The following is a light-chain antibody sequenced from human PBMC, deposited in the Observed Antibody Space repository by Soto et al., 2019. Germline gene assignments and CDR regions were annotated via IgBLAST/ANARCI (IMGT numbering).Light chain of an antibody. J-gene: IGKJ2*01. CDR2: AAS. CDR1: QSVADK. CDR3: QQYDDWPPFT. V-gene: IGKV3-15*01. Sequence: EVVMTQLPATLSVSPGERVSLSCRASQSVADKLAWYQQKPGQAPRLLIYAASSRAGGIPTRFSGSGSGTDFTLTISSLQPEDFAVYYCQQYDDWPPFTFGQGTRLDI.